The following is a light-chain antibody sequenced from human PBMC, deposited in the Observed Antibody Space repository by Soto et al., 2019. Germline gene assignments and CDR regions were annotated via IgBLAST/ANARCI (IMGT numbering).Light chain of an antibody. Sequence: ETVLTQSPATLSLSPGERATLSCRASQSVSSYLAWYQQRPGQAPRLLIYDASNRATGIPARFSGSGSGTDFTLTISSLEAEDFASYYCQQRSNWPPITVGQGTRLEIK. CDR1: QSVSSY. CDR2: DAS. J-gene: IGKJ5*01. CDR3: QQRSNWPPIT. V-gene: IGKV3-11*01.